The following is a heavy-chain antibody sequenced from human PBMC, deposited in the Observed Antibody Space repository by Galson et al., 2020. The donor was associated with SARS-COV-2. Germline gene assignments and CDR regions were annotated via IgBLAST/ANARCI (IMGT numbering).Heavy chain of an antibody. CDR1: GFTFSVYA. Sequence: GESLKISCAPSGFTFSVYAMSWVRQAPGKGLEWVSGISASGGSTYYADSVKGRFTISRDSSKNTLYLQMKSLRAEDTAVYHCAKDAVAAGSLLGRFDSWGQGTLVTVSS. D-gene: IGHD6-13*01. CDR2: ISASGGST. J-gene: IGHJ4*02. V-gene: IGHV3-23*01. CDR3: AKDAVAAGSLLGRFDS.